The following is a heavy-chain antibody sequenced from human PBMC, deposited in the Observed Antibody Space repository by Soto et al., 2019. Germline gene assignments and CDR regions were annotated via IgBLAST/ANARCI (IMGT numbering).Heavy chain of an antibody. CDR1: GFTISSHA. J-gene: IGHJ4*02. CDR3: AKDLFIVVVTAALFDY. CDR2: ISGSGGST. D-gene: IGHD2-21*02. Sequence: QAWGTLRLSCAVSGFTISSHAWSWVRQAPGKGLEWVSAISGSGGSTYYADSVKGRFTISRDNSKNTLYLQMNSLRAEDTAVYYCAKDLFIVVVTAALFDYWGQGTLVTVSS. V-gene: IGHV3-23*01.